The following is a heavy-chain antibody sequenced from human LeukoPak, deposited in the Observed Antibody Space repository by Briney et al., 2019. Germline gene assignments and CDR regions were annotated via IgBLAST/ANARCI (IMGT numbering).Heavy chain of an antibody. CDR1: GGSFSGYY. CDR2: VHPSGST. CDR3: ARGRASSWANWFDP. Sequence: SETLSLTCTVYGGSFSGYYRSWIRQPPGKGLEWIGEVHPSGSTNYNPSLESRVTISVDTSKNQFSLELTSVTAADTAVYYCARGRASSWANWFDPWGQGTLVTVSS. D-gene: IGHD6-13*01. V-gene: IGHV4-34*01. J-gene: IGHJ5*02.